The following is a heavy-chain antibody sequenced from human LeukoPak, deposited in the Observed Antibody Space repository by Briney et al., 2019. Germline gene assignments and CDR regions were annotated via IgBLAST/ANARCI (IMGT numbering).Heavy chain of an antibody. D-gene: IGHD4-11*01. V-gene: IGHV5-51*01. CDR1: GYSFTSYW. Sequence: GESLKISCKGSGYSFTSYWIGWVRQMPGKGLEWMGIIYPGDSDTRYSPSFQGQVTISADKSISTAYLQWSSVKASDTAMYYCAIMTTVTTGYYGMDVWGQGTTVTVSS. J-gene: IGHJ6*02. CDR3: AIMTTVTTGYYGMDV. CDR2: IYPGDSDT.